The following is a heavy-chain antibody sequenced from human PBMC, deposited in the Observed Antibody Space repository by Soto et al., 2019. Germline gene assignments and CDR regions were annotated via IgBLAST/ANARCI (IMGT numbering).Heavy chain of an antibody. CDR1: GGSFSGYY. Sequence: SETLSLTCAVYGGSFSGYYWSWIRQPPGKGLEWIGEINHSGSTNYNPSLKSRVTISVDTSKNQFSLKLSSVTAADTAVYYCARGGVIFGVVAYNWFDPWGQGTLVTVSS. D-gene: IGHD3-3*01. CDR2: INHSGST. J-gene: IGHJ5*02. V-gene: IGHV4-34*01. CDR3: ARGGVIFGVVAYNWFDP.